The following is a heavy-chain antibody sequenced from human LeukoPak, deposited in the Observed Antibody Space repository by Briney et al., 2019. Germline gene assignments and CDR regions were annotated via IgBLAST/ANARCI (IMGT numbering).Heavy chain of an antibody. CDR2: ISSSGSTI. D-gene: IGHD3-3*01. J-gene: IGHJ3*02. V-gene: IGHV3-11*01. Sequence: GGSLRLSCAASGFTFSDYYMSWIRQAPGKGLEWVSYISSSGSTIYYADSVKGRFTISRDNAKNSLYLQMNSLRAEDTAVYYCASELLSIFGVVSYAFDIWGQGTMVTVSS. CDR1: GFTFSDYY. CDR3: ASELLSIFGVVSYAFDI.